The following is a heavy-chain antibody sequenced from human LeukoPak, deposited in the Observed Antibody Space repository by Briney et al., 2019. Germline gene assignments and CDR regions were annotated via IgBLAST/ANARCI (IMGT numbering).Heavy chain of an antibody. V-gene: IGHV3-74*03. CDR2: INSDGSST. CDR1: GFTFSSYW. Sequence: PGGSLRLSCAASGFTFSSYWMNWVRQAPGKGLVWVSRINSDGSSTTYADSVKGRFTISRDNAKNSLYLQMNSLRAEDTAVYYCAGPGSYLNDYWGQGTLVTVSS. D-gene: IGHD1-26*01. J-gene: IGHJ4*02. CDR3: AGPGSYLNDY.